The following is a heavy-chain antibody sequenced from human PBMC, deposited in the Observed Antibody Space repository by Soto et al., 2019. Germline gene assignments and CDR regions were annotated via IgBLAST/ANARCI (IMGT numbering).Heavy chain of an antibody. CDR3: ARGAVAVYNWFDP. V-gene: IGHV1-2*06. Sequence: ASVKVSCKASGHTFTGYYMHWVRQAPGQGLEWMGRINPNSGGTNYAQKFQGRVTMTRDTSISTAYMELSRLRSDDTAVYYCARGAVAVYNWFDPWGQGTLVTVSS. CDR2: INPNSGGT. CDR1: GHTFTGYY. D-gene: IGHD6-19*01. J-gene: IGHJ5*02.